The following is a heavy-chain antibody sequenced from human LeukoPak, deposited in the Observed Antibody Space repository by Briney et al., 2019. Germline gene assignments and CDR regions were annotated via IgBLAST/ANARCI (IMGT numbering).Heavy chain of an antibody. J-gene: IGHJ5*02. V-gene: IGHV4-39*07. CDR2: IYYSGST. D-gene: IGHD3-3*01. Sequence: SETLSLTCTVSGGSISSSSYYWGWIRQPPGKGLEWIGSIYYSGSTYYDPSLKSRVTISVDTSKNQFSLNLSSVTAADTAVYYCARAPITIFGVVIRPHNWFDPWGQGTLVTVSS. CDR3: ARAPITIFGVVIRPHNWFDP. CDR1: GGSISSSSYY.